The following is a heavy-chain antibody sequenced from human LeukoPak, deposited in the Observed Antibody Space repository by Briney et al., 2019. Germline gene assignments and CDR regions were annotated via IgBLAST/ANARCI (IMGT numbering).Heavy chain of an antibody. CDR3: ARTPVRGVPSYYYGMDV. Sequence: ASVKVSCKASGYTFTSYDINWVRQATGQELEWMGWMNPNSGNTGYAQKFQGRVTMTRNTSISTAYMELSSLRSEDTAVYYCARTPVRGVPSYYYGMDVWGQGTTVTVSS. V-gene: IGHV1-8*01. CDR2: MNPNSGNT. J-gene: IGHJ6*02. CDR1: GYTFTSYD. D-gene: IGHD3-10*01.